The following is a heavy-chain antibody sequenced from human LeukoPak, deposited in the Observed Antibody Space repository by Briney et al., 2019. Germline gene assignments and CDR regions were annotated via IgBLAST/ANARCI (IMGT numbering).Heavy chain of an antibody. V-gene: IGHV1-18*04. J-gene: IGHJ4*02. CDR3: ARAGRSSTSAYDDY. CDR1: GYTFTSYG. CDR2: ISAYNGNT. Sequence: ASVEVSCKASGYTFTSYGISWVRQAPGQGLEWMGWISAYNGNTNYAQKLQGRVTMTTDTSTSTAYMELRSLRSDDTAVYYCARAGRSSTSAYDDYWGQGTLVTVSS. D-gene: IGHD2-2*01.